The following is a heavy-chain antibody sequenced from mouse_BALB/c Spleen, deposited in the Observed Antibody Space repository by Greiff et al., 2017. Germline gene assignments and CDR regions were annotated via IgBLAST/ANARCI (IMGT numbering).Heavy chain of an antibody. J-gene: IGHJ4*01. V-gene: IGHV5-6*01. CDR2: ISSGGSYT. Sequence: EVQVVESGGDLVKPGGSLKLSCAASGFTFSSYGMSWVRQTPDKRLEWVATISSGGSYTYYPDSVKGRFTISRDNAKNTLYLQMSSLKSEDTAMYYCAREEELYWGQGTSVTVSS. CDR1: GFTFSSYG. CDR3: AREEELY.